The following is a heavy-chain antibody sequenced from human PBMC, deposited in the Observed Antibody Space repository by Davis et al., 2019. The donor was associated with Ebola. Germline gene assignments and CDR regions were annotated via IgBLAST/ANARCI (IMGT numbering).Heavy chain of an antibody. CDR2: IKQDGSEK. CDR1: SFSFPTYL. J-gene: IGHJ6*01. CDR3: ARICSGGSCYYYYGMEV. V-gene: IGHV3-7*01. Sequence: GESLKISCSASSFSFPTYLMSWVRQAPGKGLEWVANIKQDGSEKYYVDSVKGRFTISRDNAKNSLYLQMNSLGAEDTAVYYCARICSGGSCYYYYGMEVWGQGT. D-gene: IGHD2-15*01.